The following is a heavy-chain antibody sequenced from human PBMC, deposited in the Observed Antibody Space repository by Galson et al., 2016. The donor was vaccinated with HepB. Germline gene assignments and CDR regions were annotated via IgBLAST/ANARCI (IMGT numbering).Heavy chain of an antibody. V-gene: IGHV5-51*01. Sequence: QSGAEVKKPGESLKISCKGSAFNSTDYWIAWVRQMAGKGLEWMGIVYPGDSATAYSPSFRGQVTISADRSITTAYLQWSSLKASDTAIYYCARHGYSNYPNPMDVWGQGTAVTISS. CDR1: AFNSTDYW. J-gene: IGHJ6*02. CDR2: VYPGDSAT. CDR3: ARHGYSNYPNPMDV. D-gene: IGHD2-15*01.